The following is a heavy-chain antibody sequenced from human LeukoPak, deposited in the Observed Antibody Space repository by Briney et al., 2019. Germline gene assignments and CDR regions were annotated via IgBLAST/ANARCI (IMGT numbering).Heavy chain of an antibody. CDR2: INPSGGST. Sequence: ASVKDSCKASGYTFTNYYMHWVRQASGQGLEWMGIINPSGGSTSSAQKFQGRVTMTRDTSTSTFYMELSSLRSEDTAVYYCARDHRDSSSSRGYYFDYWGQGTLVTVSS. V-gene: IGHV1-46*01. D-gene: IGHD6-6*01. J-gene: IGHJ4*02. CDR1: GYTFTNYY. CDR3: ARDHRDSSSSRGYYFDY.